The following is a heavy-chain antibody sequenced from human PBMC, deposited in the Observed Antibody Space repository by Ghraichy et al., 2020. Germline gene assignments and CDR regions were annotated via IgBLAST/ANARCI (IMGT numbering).Heavy chain of an antibody. CDR2: INSDGSSP. J-gene: IGHJ3*02. CDR3: ARVRYSSSWSPTRDAFDI. D-gene: IGHD6-13*01. CDR1: GFTFSSYW. V-gene: IGHV3-74*01. Sequence: GGSLRLSCAASGFTFSSYWMHWVRQAPGKGLVWVSRINSDGSSPSYVDSVKGRFTISRDNAKNTLYLQMNSLRAEDTAVYYCARVRYSSSWSPTRDAFDIWGQGTMVTVSS.